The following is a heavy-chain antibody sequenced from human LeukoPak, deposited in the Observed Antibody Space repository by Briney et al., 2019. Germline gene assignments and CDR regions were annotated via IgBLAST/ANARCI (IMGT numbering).Heavy chain of an antibody. CDR1: GGSISSSSYY. J-gene: IGHJ5*02. D-gene: IGHD4-11*01. Sequence: SETLSLTCTVSGGSISSSSYYWGWIRQPPGKGLEWIGSIYYSGSTYYNPSLKSRVTISVDTSKNQFSLKLSSVTAADTAVYYCARHGLYGNGRPFDPWGQGTLVTASS. CDR2: IYYSGST. CDR3: ARHGLYGNGRPFDP. V-gene: IGHV4-39*01.